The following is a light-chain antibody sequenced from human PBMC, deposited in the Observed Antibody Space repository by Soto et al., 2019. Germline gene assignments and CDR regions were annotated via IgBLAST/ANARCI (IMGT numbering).Light chain of an antibody. V-gene: IGLV1-40*01. CDR1: SSNIGAGFD. CDR3: QSYDSSLSTYV. J-gene: IGLJ1*01. Sequence: QSVLTQPPSVSGAPGQRVTISCTGSSSNIGAGFDVHWYQQLPGTAPRLLIYANTHRPSGVPGRISGSKSGTSASLAITGLQAEDEADYYCQSYDSSLSTYVFGTGTKLTVL. CDR2: ANT.